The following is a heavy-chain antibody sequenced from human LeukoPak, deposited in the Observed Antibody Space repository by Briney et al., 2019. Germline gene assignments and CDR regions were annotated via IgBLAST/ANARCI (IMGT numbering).Heavy chain of an antibody. CDR2: IGSSSSYI. J-gene: IGHJ4*02. Sequence: PGGSLRLSCAASGFTFSSYVMNWVRQAPGRGLEWVSSIGSSSSYIYYADSMKGRFTISRDNAKKSLYLQMNSLRAEETAVYYCARVLAYYDFWSGYSDYWGQGTLVTVSS. D-gene: IGHD3-3*01. CDR3: ARVLAYYDFWSGYSDY. CDR1: GFTFSSYV. V-gene: IGHV3-21*01.